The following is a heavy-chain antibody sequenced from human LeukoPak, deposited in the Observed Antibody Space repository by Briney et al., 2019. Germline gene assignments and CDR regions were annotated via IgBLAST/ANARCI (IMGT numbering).Heavy chain of an antibody. CDR2: ISAYNGNT. CDR1: GHTFTSYG. CDR3: ARVQGNWNYPHQKYYFDY. J-gene: IGHJ4*02. Sequence: GASVQVSCQASGHTFTSYGISWVRQAPGQGLEWMGWISAYNGNTNYAQKLQGRVTMTTDTSTSTAYMELRSLRSDDTAVYYCARVQGNWNYPHQKYYFDYWGQGTLVTVSS. D-gene: IGHD1-7*01. V-gene: IGHV1-18*01.